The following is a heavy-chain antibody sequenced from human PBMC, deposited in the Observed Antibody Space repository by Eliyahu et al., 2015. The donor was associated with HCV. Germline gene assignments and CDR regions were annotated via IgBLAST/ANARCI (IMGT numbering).Heavy chain of an antibody. J-gene: IGHJ6*02. CDR3: ARAYYDFWSGYYTGVKGARLSRWYYYYGMDV. CDR2: IWXDGSNK. V-gene: IGHV3-33*01. D-gene: IGHD3-3*01. CDR1: GFTFSSYG. Sequence: QVQLVESGGGVVQPGRSLRLSCAASGFTFSSYGMPWVRXAPGXGLEXVAVIWXDGSNKYYADSVKGXFTISRDNSKNTLYLQMNSLRAEDTAVYYCARAYYDFWSGYYTGVKGARLSRWYYYYGMDVWGQGTTVTVSS.